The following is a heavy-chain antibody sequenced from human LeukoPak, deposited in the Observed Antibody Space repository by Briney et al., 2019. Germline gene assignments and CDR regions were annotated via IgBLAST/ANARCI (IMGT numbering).Heavy chain of an antibody. CDR1: GYSFTSYW. J-gene: IGHJ4*02. Sequence: GESLKISCKGSGYSFTSYWIAWVRQMPGKGLEWMGIIYPGDSDTRYSPSFQGQVTISADKSISTAYLQWSSLKASDTAMYYCARTIDLSSSWYYFDYWGQGTLVTVSS. CDR2: IYPGDSDT. D-gene: IGHD6-13*01. V-gene: IGHV5-51*01. CDR3: ARTIDLSSSWYYFDY.